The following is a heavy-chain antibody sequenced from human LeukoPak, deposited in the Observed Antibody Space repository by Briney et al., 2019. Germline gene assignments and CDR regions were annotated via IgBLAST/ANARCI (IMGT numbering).Heavy chain of an antibody. CDR3: ARQNYDLNPPDY. J-gene: IGHJ4*02. V-gene: IGHV4-59*01. Sequence: PSETLSLTCTVSGGSISSYYWSWIRQPPGKGLEWIGYIFYSGSTNYNPSLKSRVTISVDTSKNQFSLKLSSVTAADTAVYYCARQNYDLNPPDYWGQGTLVTVSS. D-gene: IGHD3-22*01. CDR1: GGSISSYY. CDR2: IFYSGST.